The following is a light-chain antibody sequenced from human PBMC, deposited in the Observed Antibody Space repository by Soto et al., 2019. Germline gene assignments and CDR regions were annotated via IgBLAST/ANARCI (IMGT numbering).Light chain of an antibody. V-gene: IGKV1-39*01. J-gene: IGKJ4*01. CDR1: QNINIF. CDR2: AAS. CDR3: QESYSTPLA. Sequence: DIQVTQSPSSLAASIVGRFTITFLTSQNINIFLNWYQQKPGRAPMVVISAASNLESGVPSRFSGRGSGTEFTLTISNLQPGDSALYFCQESYSTPLAFGGGTKVDIK.